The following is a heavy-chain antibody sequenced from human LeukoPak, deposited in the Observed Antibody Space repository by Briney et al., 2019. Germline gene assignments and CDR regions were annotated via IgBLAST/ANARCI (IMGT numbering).Heavy chain of an antibody. V-gene: IGHV3-53*01. CDR3: ARGGSSGYSDY. Sequence: SGGSLRLSCAASGFTVSSNYMSWVRQAPGKGLEWVSVIYSGGSTYYADSVKGRFTISRDNAKNSLYLQMNSLRAEDTAVYYCARGGSSGYSDYWGQGTLVTVSS. D-gene: IGHD3-22*01. CDR2: IYSGGST. J-gene: IGHJ4*02. CDR1: GFTVSSNY.